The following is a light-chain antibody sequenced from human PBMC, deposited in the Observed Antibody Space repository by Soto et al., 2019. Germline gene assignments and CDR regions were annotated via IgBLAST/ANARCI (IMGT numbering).Light chain of an antibody. CDR3: TSYRTTPPLLHV. Sequence: QSALTQPASVSGSPGQSITISCTGTSSDIGGYNFVSWYQHHPGRAPKLMIYEVSNRPSGVSNRFSGSKSGDPASLTISGLQSEDDADYYCTSYRTTPPLLHVFGTGTKLTVL. CDR2: EVS. J-gene: IGLJ1*01. V-gene: IGLV2-14*01. CDR1: SSDIGGYNF.